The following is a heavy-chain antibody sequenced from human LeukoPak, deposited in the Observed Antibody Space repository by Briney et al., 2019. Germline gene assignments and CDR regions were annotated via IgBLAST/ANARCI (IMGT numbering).Heavy chain of an antibody. Sequence: SVKVSCKASGCTFSSYAIRWVRQAPGQGLEWMGGINLFFSKKNYAQKFQGRVTITTDESTSPAYMELSSLRSEDTAVYYCINWEADGFGYWGQGTLVTVSS. CDR1: GCTFSSYA. V-gene: IGHV1-69*05. CDR2: INLFFSKK. D-gene: IGHD1-26*01. J-gene: IGHJ4*02. CDR3: INWEADGFGY.